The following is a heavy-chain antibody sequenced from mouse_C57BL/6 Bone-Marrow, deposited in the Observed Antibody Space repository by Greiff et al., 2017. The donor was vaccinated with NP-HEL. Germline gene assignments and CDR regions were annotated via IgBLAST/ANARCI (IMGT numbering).Heavy chain of an antibody. CDR1: GYAFSSSW. CDR3: ARGPSLRRGFAY. CDR2: IYPGDGDT. D-gene: IGHD1-1*01. Sequence: QVQLQQSGPELVKPGASVKISCKASGYAFSSSWMNWVKQRPGKGLEWIGRIYPGDGDTNYNGKFKGKATLTADKSSSTAYMQLSSLTSEDSAVYFCARGPSLRRGFAYWGQGTLVTVSA. J-gene: IGHJ3*01. V-gene: IGHV1-82*01.